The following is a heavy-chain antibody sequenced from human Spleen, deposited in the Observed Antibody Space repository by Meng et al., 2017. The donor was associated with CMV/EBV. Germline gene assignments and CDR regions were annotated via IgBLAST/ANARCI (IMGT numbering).Heavy chain of an antibody. V-gene: IGHV1-69*05. CDR3: ATERGGDGMDV. CDR2: IIPIFGTT. Sequence: SVKVSCKASGVTFSSYVMRWMRQAPGQGLDWMGGIIPIFGTTNYAQKFQGRVTITTDESTSTAYMELSSLRSEDTAVYYCATERGGDGMDVWGQGTTVTVSS. J-gene: IGHJ6*02. D-gene: IGHD3-16*01. CDR1: GVTFSSYV.